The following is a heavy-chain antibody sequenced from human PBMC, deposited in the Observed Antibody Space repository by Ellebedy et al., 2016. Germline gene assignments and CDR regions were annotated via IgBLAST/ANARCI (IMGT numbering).Heavy chain of an antibody. CDR1: GFTISSYA. Sequence: GGSLRISXVVSGFTISSYAMHWVRQAPGKGLEWVAVISYDGSNKYYADSVKGRFTISRDNSKNTLYLQMNSLRAEDTAVYYCAKDFSRVPATWGQGTLVTVSS. V-gene: IGHV3-30-3*02. CDR2: ISYDGSNK. D-gene: IGHD2-2*01. J-gene: IGHJ4*02. CDR3: AKDFSRVPAT.